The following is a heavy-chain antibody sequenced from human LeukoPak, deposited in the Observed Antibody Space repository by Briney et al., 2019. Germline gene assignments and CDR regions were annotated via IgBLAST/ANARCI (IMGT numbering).Heavy chain of an antibody. Sequence: GGSLRLSCAASGFTFNTNAMSWVRQAPGKGLEWVSAISGRTGGTYYADSVKGRFTISRDNSKSTLYLQMDSLKAEDTAVYYCAKCGNSGCHLIDYWGQGTLVTVSS. J-gene: IGHJ4*02. V-gene: IGHV3-23*01. CDR1: GFTFNTNA. CDR3: AKCGNSGCHLIDY. CDR2: ISGRTGGT. D-gene: IGHD5-12*01.